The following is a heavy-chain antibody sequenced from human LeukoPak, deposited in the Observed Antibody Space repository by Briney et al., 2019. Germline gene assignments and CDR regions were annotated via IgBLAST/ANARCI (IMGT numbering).Heavy chain of an antibody. J-gene: IGHJ5*02. CDR2: ISGSGGST. Sequence: GGSLRLSCAASAFTFSSYAMSWVRQAPGKGLEWVSVISGSGGSTYYVDSVKGRFTISRDNSKNTLSLQMNSLRAEDTAVYYCAKGDSGYYYDSSGYLHWFDPWGQGTLVTVSS. CDR1: AFTFSSYA. CDR3: AKGDSGYYYDSSGYLHWFDP. D-gene: IGHD3-22*01. V-gene: IGHV3-23*01.